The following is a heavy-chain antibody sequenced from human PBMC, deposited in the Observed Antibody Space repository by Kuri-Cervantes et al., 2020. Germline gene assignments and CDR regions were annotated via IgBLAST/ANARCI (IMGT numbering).Heavy chain of an antibody. CDR3: ARGRYCSGGSCSGGVDY. Sequence: SETLSLTCTVSGGSISSYYWSWIRQPPGKGLEWIGYIYYSGSTNYNPSLKSRVTISVDTSKNQFSLKLSSVTAADTAVYYCARGRYCSGGSCSGGVDYWGQGTLVTVSS. CDR2: IYYSGST. D-gene: IGHD2-15*01. J-gene: IGHJ4*02. CDR1: GGSISSYY. V-gene: IGHV4-59*01.